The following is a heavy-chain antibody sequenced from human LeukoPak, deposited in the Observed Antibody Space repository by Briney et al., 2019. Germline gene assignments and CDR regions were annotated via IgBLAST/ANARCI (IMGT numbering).Heavy chain of an antibody. CDR3: ARDWIEFDY. CDR1: GYTFTSYG. D-gene: IGHD1-1*01. CDR2: SSAHNGNT. J-gene: IGHJ4*02. V-gene: IGHV1-18*01. Sequence: ASVTVSCKASGYTFTSYGISWVRQAPGQGLEGMGWSSAHNGNTNYAQKLRGRVTMTTDTSTSTAYMELRSLRSDDAAVYYCARDWIEFDYWGQGTLVTVSS.